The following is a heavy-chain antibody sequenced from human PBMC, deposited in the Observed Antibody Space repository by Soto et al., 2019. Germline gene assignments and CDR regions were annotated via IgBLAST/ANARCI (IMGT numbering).Heavy chain of an antibody. CDR2: ISYDGSNK. CDR1: GFTFSSYG. CDR3: AKDQVVRGVIITLVVWSTLIGGMDX. J-gene: IGHJ6*02. Sequence: PGGSLRLSCAASGFTFSSYGMHWVRQAPGKGLEGVAFISYDGSNKHYEDSVKGRVTISRDNAKKTLYLQMNRLRAEDTAVYYCAKDQVVRGVIITLVVWSTLIGGMDXWGQVTTFTVS. V-gene: IGHV3-30*18. D-gene: IGHD3-10*01.